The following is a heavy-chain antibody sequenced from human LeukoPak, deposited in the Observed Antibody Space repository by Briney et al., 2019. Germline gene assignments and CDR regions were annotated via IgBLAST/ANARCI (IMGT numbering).Heavy chain of an antibody. CDR3: ARSKWIQLWYSLDY. V-gene: IGHV3-33*01. Sequence: TGGSLRLSCAASGFTFSSYGMPWVRQAPGKGLEWVAVIWYDGSNKYYADSVKGRFTISRDNSKNTLYLQMNGLRAEDTAVYYCARSKWIQLWYSLDYWGQGTLVTVSS. CDR1: GFTFSSYG. D-gene: IGHD5-18*01. CDR2: IWYDGSNK. J-gene: IGHJ4*02.